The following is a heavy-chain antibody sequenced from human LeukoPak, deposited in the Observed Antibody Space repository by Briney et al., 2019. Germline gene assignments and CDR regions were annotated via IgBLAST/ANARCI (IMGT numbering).Heavy chain of an antibody. CDR2: ISADYGNT. J-gene: IGHJ4*02. Sequence: ASVKVSCKASGHNVKNYGISWVRQAPGQGLEWMGWISADYGNTKYAQKIQDRVAMTTDTSTSTVYMELRTLTSDDTAVYYCAKSFNINMRRVDSWGQGTLVTASS. CDR1: GHNVKNYG. CDR3: AKSFNINMRRVDS. V-gene: IGHV1-18*01. D-gene: IGHD3-22*01.